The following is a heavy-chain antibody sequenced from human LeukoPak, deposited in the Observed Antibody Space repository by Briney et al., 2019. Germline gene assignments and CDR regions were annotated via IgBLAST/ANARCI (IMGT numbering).Heavy chain of an antibody. CDR2: MSGRGVST. CDR3: AKDCNGGNCYIDY. Sequence: GGSLRLSCAASGFTFTNYAMSWVRQAPGKGLEWVSGMSGRGVSTYYADSVKGRFTISSDNSKNTLNLQMNSLRAEDTAIYYCAKDCNGGNCYIDYWGQGTLVTVAS. D-gene: IGHD2-15*01. CDR1: GFTFTNYA. V-gene: IGHV3-23*01. J-gene: IGHJ4*02.